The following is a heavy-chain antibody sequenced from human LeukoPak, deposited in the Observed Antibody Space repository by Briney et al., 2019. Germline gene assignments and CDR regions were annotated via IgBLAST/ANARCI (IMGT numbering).Heavy chain of an antibody. J-gene: IGHJ4*02. CDR3: ARDSEDGSALFDY. CDR2: ISSNGGST. V-gene: IGHV3-64*01. D-gene: IGHD5-24*01. Sequence: PGGSLRLSCAASGFTFSSYAMHWVRQAPGKGLEYVSAISSNGGSTYYANSVKGRFTISRDSSKNTLYLQMGSLRAEDMAVYYCARDSEDGSALFDYWGQGTLVTVSS. CDR1: GFTFSSYA.